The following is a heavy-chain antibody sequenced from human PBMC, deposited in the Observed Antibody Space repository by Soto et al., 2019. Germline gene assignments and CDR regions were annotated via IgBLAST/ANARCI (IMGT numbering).Heavy chain of an antibody. CDR1: SGSISSGGYY. D-gene: IGHD6-25*01. J-gene: IGHJ5*02. CDR2: IYYSGRT. Sequence: QVQLQESGPGLVKPSQTLSLTCTVSSGSISSGGYYWSWIRQPPGKGLEWIGYIYYSGRTYYNPSLRSRVTIAVDTSKNQFSLKLSSVTAADTAVYYCAREAAGILNWFDPWGQGTLVTVSS. V-gene: IGHV4-31*03. CDR3: AREAAGILNWFDP.